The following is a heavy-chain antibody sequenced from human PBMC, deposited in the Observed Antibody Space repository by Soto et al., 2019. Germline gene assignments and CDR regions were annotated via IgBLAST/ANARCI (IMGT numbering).Heavy chain of an antibody. CDR2: ISGSGGST. CDR1: GFTFSSYA. V-gene: IGHV3-23*01. D-gene: IGHD6-19*01. CDR3: AKSIAVAGSQSSLYYYYGMDV. Sequence: EVQLLESGGGLVQPGGSLRLSCAASGFTFSSYAMSWVRQAPGKGLEWVSAISGSGGSTYYADSVKGRFTISRDNAKNALYLQMNSRRAEDTAVYYCAKSIAVAGSQSSLYYYYGMDVWGQGTTVTVSS. J-gene: IGHJ6*02.